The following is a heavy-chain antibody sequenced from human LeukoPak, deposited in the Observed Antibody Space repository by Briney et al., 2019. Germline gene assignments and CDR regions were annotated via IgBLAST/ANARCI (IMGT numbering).Heavy chain of an antibody. CDR1: GYTFTSYA. CDR3: AKSSGYYSYDAFDI. J-gene: IGHJ3*02. D-gene: IGHD3-22*01. Sequence: ASVKVSCKASGYTFTSYAMHWVRQAPGQRLEWMGWINAGNGNTKYSQEFQGRVTITRDTSASTAYMELSSLRSEDMAVYYCAKSSGYYSYDAFDIWGQGTMVTVSS. V-gene: IGHV1-3*03. CDR2: INAGNGNT.